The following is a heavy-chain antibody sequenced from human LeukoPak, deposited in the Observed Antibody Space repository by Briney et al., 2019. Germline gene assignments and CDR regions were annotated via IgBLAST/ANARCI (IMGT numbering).Heavy chain of an antibody. J-gene: IGHJ3*02. D-gene: IGHD2/OR15-2a*01. CDR2: IYYNGNT. CDR3: ARDPQNWDAFDI. V-gene: IGHV4-31*03. Sequence: SETLSLTCTVSGGSISSGGYYWRWIRQHPGKGLEWIGYIYYNGNTNYNPSLKSRVTISVDTSKNQFSLKLSSVTAADTAVYYCARDPQNWDAFDIWGQGTMVTVSS. CDR1: GGSISSGGYY.